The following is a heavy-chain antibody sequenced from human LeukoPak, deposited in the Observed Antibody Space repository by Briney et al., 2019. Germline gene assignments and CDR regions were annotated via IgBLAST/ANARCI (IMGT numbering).Heavy chain of an antibody. CDR2: IRYDGSNK. D-gene: IGHD3-10*01. V-gene: IGHV3-30*02. CDR1: GFTFSSYG. CDR3: AKDDTMVRGVLDY. J-gene: IGHJ4*02. Sequence: GGSLRLSCAASGFTFSSYGMHWVRQAPGKGLEWVAFIRYDGSNKYYADSVKGRFTTSRDNSKNTLYLQMNSLRAEDTAVYYCAKDDTMVRGVLDYWGQGTLVTVSS.